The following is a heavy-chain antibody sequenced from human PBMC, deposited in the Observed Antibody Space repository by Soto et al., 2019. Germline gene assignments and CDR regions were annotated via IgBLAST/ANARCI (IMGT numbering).Heavy chain of an antibody. CDR3: AREVRRWQYLSYFDY. J-gene: IGHJ4*02. Sequence: ASVKVSCKASGYTFTSYAMHWVRQAPGQRLEWMGWINPNSGGTNYAQKFQGWVTMTRDTSISTAYMELSRLRSDDTAVYYCAREVRRWQYLSYFDYWGQGTLVTVSS. D-gene: IGHD4-17*01. V-gene: IGHV1-2*04. CDR2: INPNSGGT. CDR1: GYTFTSYA.